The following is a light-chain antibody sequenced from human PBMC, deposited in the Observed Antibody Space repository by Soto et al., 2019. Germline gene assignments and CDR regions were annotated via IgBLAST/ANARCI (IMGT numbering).Light chain of an antibody. V-gene: IGLV2-14*01. CDR1: SSDVGGYNF. CDR3: SSYTTTSTLGV. Sequence: QSALTQPPSASGSPGQSVTISCTGTSSDVGGYNFVSWYQQHPGKAPKFMIYEVSNRPSGVSNRFSGSKSGNTASLTISGLQAEDEADYYCSSYTTTSTLGVFGGGTKLTVL. CDR2: EVS. J-gene: IGLJ2*01.